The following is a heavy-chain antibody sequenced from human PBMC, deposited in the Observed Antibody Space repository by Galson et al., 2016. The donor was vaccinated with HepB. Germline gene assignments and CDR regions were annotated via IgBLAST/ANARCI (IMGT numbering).Heavy chain of an antibody. CDR1: GFTFSGYT. D-gene: IGHD3-10*01. Sequence: SLRLSCAASGFTFSGYTMNWVRQAPGKGLEWVSVISAASNTYYTDSVKGRFTISRDNSKTTLYLEMNSLRVEDTAVYFCANYLGYGSGRPGYFHSWGQGTLVTVSP. V-gene: IGHV3-23*01. CDR2: ISAASNT. J-gene: IGHJ4*02. CDR3: ANYLGYGSGRPGYFHS.